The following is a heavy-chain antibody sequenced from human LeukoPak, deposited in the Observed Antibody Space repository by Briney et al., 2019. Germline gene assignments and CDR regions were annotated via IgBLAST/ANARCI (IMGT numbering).Heavy chain of an antibody. CDR2: ISSSSSTI. J-gene: IGHJ4*02. CDR1: GFTFSSYS. D-gene: IGHD3-10*01. CDR3: AHLPSSGTGIVDY. Sequence: GGSLRLSCAASGFTFSSYSMNWVRQAPGKGLEWVSYISSSSSTIYYADSVKGRFTISRDNAKNSLYLQMNSLRAEDTAVYYCAHLPSSGTGIVDYWGQGTLVTVSS. V-gene: IGHV3-48*04.